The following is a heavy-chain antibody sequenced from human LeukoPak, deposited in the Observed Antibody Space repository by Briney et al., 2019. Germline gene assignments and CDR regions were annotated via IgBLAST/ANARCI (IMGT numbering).Heavy chain of an antibody. J-gene: IGHJ4*02. D-gene: IGHD6-13*01. CDR3: AKVGSAFQGIIAAAGRRAFDY. CDR2: ISYDGSNK. Sequence: GGSLRLSCAASGFTFSSYGMHWVRQAPGKGLEWVAVISYDGSNKYYADSVKGRFTISRDNSKNTLYLQMNSLRAEDTAVYYCAKVGSAFQGIIAAAGRRAFDYWGQGTLVTVSS. V-gene: IGHV3-30*18. CDR1: GFTFSSYG.